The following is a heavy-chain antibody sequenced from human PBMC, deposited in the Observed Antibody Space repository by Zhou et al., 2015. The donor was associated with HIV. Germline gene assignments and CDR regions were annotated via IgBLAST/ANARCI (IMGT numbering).Heavy chain of an antibody. CDR3: AREHQIDYGDYVPYYFDY. CDR1: GGTFSSYA. J-gene: IGHJ4*02. V-gene: IGHV1-69*01. CDR2: IIPIFGTA. Sequence: QVQLVQSGAEVKKPGSSVKVSCKASGGTFSSYAISWVRQAPGQGLEWMGGIIPIFGTANYAQKFQGRVTITADESTSTAYMELSSLRSEDTAVYYCAREHQIDYGDYVPYYFDYWGQGTLVTVSS. D-gene: IGHD4-17*01.